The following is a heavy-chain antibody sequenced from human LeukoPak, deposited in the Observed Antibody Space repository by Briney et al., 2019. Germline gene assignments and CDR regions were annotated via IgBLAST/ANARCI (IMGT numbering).Heavy chain of an antibody. CDR3: AKGVHSAIVVARGLEGADY. Sequence: PGGSLRLSCAASGFTFSSYAMSWVRQAPGKGLEWVSAIGGSGSSTYDADSVKARFTISRDNSKNTLYLQMNSLRAEDTAVYYCAKGVHSAIVVARGLEGADYWGQGTLVTVSS. D-gene: IGHD3-22*01. CDR2: IGGSGSST. V-gene: IGHV3-23*01. CDR1: GFTFSSYA. J-gene: IGHJ4*02.